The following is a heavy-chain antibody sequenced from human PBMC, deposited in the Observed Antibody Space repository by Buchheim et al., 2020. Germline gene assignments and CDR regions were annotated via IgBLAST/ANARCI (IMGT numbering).Heavy chain of an antibody. D-gene: IGHD2-2*01. V-gene: IGHV4-30-4*01. Sequence: QVQLQESGPGLVKPSQTLSLTCTVSGGSISSGDYYWSWIRQPPGKGLEWIGYIYYSGSTYYNPSLKSRVTISVDTSKNQFSLKLSSVTAADTAVYYCARDASWPVLSLASGYYYGMDVWGQGTT. CDR2: IYYSGST. J-gene: IGHJ6*02. CDR1: GGSISSGDYY. CDR3: ARDASWPVLSLASGYYYGMDV.